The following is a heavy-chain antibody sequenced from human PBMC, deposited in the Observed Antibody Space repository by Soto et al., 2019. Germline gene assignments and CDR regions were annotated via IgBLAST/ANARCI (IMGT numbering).Heavy chain of an antibody. CDR3: ARTVATNPYYFDY. Sequence: QVQLVESGGGVVQPGRSLRLSCAASGFTFSSYGMHWVRQAPGKGLEWVAVIWYDGSNKYYADSVKGRFTISRDNSKNTLYLQMNSLRAEDTAVYYCARTVATNPYYFDYWGQGTLVTVSS. J-gene: IGHJ4*02. D-gene: IGHD4-17*01. V-gene: IGHV3-33*01. CDR1: GFTFSSYG. CDR2: IWYDGSNK.